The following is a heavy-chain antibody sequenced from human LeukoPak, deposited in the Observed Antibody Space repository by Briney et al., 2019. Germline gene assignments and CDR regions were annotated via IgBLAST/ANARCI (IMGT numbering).Heavy chain of an antibody. CDR1: GFTFSSYA. V-gene: IGHV3-23*01. D-gene: IGHD2-15*01. CDR2: ISGSGGST. Sequence: GGSLRLSCAASGFTFSSYAMSWVRQAPGKGLEWVSAISGSGGSTYYADSVKGRFTISRDNSKNTLYLQMNSLRAEDTAVYYCANTRGYCSGGSCYSVGAFDIWGQGTMVTVSS. CDR3: ANTRGYCSGGSCYSVGAFDI. J-gene: IGHJ3*02.